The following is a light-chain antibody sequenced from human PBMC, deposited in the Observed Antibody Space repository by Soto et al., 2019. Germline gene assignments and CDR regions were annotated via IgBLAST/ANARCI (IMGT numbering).Light chain of an antibody. CDR2: GAS. V-gene: IGKV3-20*01. Sequence: EIVLTQSPGTLSLSPGERATLSCRASKSIPNSYLSWYQHKPGQAPRLLIHGASSRATGTPDRFSGSGSGTDFTLIIDRLEPDDFALYYCLQYGSTPGTFGQGTKVDLK. CDR3: LQYGSTPGT. CDR1: KSIPNSY. J-gene: IGKJ1*01.